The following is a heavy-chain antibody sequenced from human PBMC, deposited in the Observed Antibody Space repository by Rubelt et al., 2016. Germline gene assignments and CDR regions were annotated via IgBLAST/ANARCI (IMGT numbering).Heavy chain of an antibody. V-gene: IGHV3-30*04. J-gene: IGHJ4*02. CDR1: GFTFSSYA. CDR3: ARDSVAGPGGLYYFDY. CDR2: ISYDGSTK. D-gene: IGHD6-19*01. Sequence: VQLVESGGGLVQPGGSLRLSCAASGFTFSSYAMHWVRQAPGKGLGWWAVISYDGSTKYYADSVKGRFTISRDNSKNRLYLQMNSLGAEDTAVYYCARDSVAGPGGLYYFDYWGQGTLVTVSS.